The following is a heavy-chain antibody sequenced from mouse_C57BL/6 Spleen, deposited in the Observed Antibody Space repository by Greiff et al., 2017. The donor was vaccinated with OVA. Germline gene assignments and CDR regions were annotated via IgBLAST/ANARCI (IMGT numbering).Heavy chain of an antibody. CDR1: GYTFTSYW. J-gene: IGHJ4*01. CDR2: IHPNSGST. CDR3: AYYGSSYYAMDY. Sequence: QVHVKQPGAELVKPGASVKLSCKASGYTFTSYWMHWVKQRPGQGLEWIGMIHPNSGSTNYNEKFKSKATLTVDKSSSTAYMQLSSLTSEDSAVYYCAYYGSSYYAMDYWGQGTSVTVSS. V-gene: IGHV1-64*01. D-gene: IGHD1-1*01.